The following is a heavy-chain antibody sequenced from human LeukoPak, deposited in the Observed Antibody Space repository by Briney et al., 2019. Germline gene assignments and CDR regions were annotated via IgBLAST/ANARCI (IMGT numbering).Heavy chain of an antibody. CDR1: GGSFSGYY. CDR2: ISGSASNT. J-gene: IGHJ4*02. D-gene: IGHD2-21*01. V-gene: IGHV3-23*01. Sequence: PSETLSLTCAVYGGSFSGYYWSWVRQAPGKGLEWVSAISGSASNTYYADSAKGRFTISRDNSKNTLFLQVNSLRVEDTAVYYCATEKGDSPDYWGQGTLVTVSS. CDR3: ATEKGDSPDY.